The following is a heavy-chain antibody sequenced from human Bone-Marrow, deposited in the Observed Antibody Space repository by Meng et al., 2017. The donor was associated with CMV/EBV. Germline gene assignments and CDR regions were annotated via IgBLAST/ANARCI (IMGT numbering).Heavy chain of an antibody. Sequence: GGSLRLSCAASGFTFSSYSMNWVRQAPGKGLEWVSYISSSSSTIYYADSVKGRFTISRDNAQNSLYLQRNSLRAEDTAVYYCARAPEYQLPKGYYYYGMDVWGQGTTFTVSS. J-gene: IGHJ6*02. V-gene: IGHV3-48*04. CDR1: GFTFSSYS. CDR2: ISSSSSTI. D-gene: IGHD2-2*01. CDR3: ARAPEYQLPKGYYYYGMDV.